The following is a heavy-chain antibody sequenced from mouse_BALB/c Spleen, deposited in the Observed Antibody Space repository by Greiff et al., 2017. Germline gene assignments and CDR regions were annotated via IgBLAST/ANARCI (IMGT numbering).Heavy chain of an antibody. D-gene: IGHD1-1*01. Sequence: VQLQQPGAELVRPGASVKLSCKASGYTFTSYWIHWVKQRPGQGLEWIGNIYPSDSYTNYNQKFKDKATLTVDKSSSTAYMQLSSPTSEDSAVYYCTRSGYYGSSLYFDDWGQGTTRTVSS. CDR3: TRSGYYGSSLYFDD. V-gene: IGHV1-69*02. CDR1: GYTFTSYW. CDR2: IYPSDSYT. J-gene: IGHJ2*01.